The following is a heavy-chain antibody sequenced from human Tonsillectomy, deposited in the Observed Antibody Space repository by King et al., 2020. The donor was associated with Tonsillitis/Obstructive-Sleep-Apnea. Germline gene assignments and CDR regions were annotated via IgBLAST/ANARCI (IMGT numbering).Heavy chain of an antibody. CDR2: IKTDGSVT. J-gene: IGHJ3*02. D-gene: IGHD3-10*01. V-gene: IGHV3-7*03. CDR1: GITFSKYW. Sequence: VQLVESGGGLVQPGESLTLTCAASGITFSKYWMTWVRQAPGKGLEWAANIKTDGSVTQYVDSVKGRFTISRDNAKNSLYLQMNSLRAEDTGVYYCTRDRNYYVSGSYYDAFDIWGQGTVVTVSS. CDR3: TRDRNYYVSGSYYDAFDI.